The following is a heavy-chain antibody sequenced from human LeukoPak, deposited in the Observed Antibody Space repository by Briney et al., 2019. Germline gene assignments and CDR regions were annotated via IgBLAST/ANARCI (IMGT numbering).Heavy chain of an antibody. CDR2: IYYSGST. V-gene: IGHV4-30-4*01. D-gene: IGHD3-10*01. Sequence: SETLSLTCTVSGGSISSGDYYWSWIRQPPGKGLEWIGYIYYSGSTYYNPSLKSRVTISVDTSKNQFSLKLSSVTAADTAVYYCARVFEVRGVIAPWGQGTLVTVSS. CDR1: GGSISSGDYY. J-gene: IGHJ5*02. CDR3: ARVFEVRGVIAP.